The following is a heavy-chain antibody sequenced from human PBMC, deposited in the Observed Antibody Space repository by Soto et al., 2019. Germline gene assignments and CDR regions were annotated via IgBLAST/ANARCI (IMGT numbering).Heavy chain of an antibody. CDR2: IDPSDSYT. D-gene: IGHD2-2*02. CDR3: ARGTVVPAAIQGYYYYGMDV. Sequence: GESLKISCKGSGYSFTSYWISWVRQMPGKGLEWMGRIDPSDSYTNYSPSFQGHVTISADKPISTAYLQWSSLKASDTAMYYCARGTVVPAAIQGYYYYGMDVWGQGTTVTVSS. V-gene: IGHV5-10-1*01. CDR1: GYSFTSYW. J-gene: IGHJ6*02.